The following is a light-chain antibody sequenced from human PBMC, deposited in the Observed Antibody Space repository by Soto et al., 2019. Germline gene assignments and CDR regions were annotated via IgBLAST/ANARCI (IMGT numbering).Light chain of an antibody. Sequence: DIQITESIFSLSASVGDRVTITWRASQGIRNRLGWYQHNPGKAPKRLIYAASSLQSGVPSRFSGSGSGTEFTLTINGLQPEDFATYYCLHHYNYPRTFGQGTKV. J-gene: IGKJ1*01. CDR1: QGIRNR. V-gene: IGKV1-17*01. CDR3: LHHYNYPRT. CDR2: AAS.